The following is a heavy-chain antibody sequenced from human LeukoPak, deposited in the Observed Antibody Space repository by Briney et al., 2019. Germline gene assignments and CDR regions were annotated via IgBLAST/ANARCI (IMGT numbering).Heavy chain of an antibody. J-gene: IGHJ4*02. Sequence: GESLKISCRGSGYSFNTYWIGWVRQMPGKGLEWMGIIYPGDSDIRCSPSFQGQVTISADKSISTAYLQWSSLKASDTAMYYCARVMTTLTGFDYWGQGTLVTVSS. CDR2: IYPGDSDI. CDR1: GYSFNTYW. D-gene: IGHD2/OR15-2a*01. V-gene: IGHV5-51*01. CDR3: ARVMTTLTGFDY.